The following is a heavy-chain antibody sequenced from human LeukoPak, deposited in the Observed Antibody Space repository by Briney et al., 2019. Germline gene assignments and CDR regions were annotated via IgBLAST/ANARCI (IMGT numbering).Heavy chain of an antibody. V-gene: IGHV4-30-2*01. CDR2: IYHSGST. J-gene: IGHJ3*02. Sequence: PSETLSLTCADSGGSISSGGYSWSWIRQPPGKGLEWIGYIYHSGSTYYNPSLKSRVTISVDRSKNQFSLKLSSVTAADTAVYYCASTGTRYAFDIWGQGTMVTVSS. D-gene: IGHD4-17*01. CDR1: GGSISSGGYS. CDR3: ASTGTRYAFDI.